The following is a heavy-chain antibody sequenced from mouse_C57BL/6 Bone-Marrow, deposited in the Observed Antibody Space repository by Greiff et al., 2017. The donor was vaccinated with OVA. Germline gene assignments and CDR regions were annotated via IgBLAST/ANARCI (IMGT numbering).Heavy chain of an antibody. CDR2: ISSGGDYI. V-gene: IGHV5-9-1*02. J-gene: IGHJ2*01. Sequence: EVQVVESGEGLVKPGGSLKLSCAASGFTFSSYAMSWVRQTPEKRLEWVAYISSGGDYIYYADTVKGRFTISRDNARHTLYLQMSSLKSEDTAMYYCTREYYYGSSYVVFDYWGQGTTLTVSS. CDR3: TREYYYGSSYVVFDY. D-gene: IGHD1-1*01. CDR1: GFTFSSYA.